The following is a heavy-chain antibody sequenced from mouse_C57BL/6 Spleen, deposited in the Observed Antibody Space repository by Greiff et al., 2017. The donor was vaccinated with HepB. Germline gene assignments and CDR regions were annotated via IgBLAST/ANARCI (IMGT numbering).Heavy chain of an antibody. V-gene: IGHV5-17*01. Sequence: EVKLVESGGGLVKPGGSLKLSCAASGFTFSDYGMHWVRQAPEKGLEWVAYISSGSSTIYYADTVKGRFTISRDNAKNTLFLQMTSLSSEDTAMYYCARTNLEGFDYWGQGTTLTVSS. CDR2: ISSGSSTI. D-gene: IGHD4-1*02. CDR1: GFTFSDYG. CDR3: ARTNLEGFDY. J-gene: IGHJ2*01.